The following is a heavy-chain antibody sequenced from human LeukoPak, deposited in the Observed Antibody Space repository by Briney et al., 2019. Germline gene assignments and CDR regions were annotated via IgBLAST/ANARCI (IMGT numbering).Heavy chain of an antibody. CDR1: GGSISSYY. J-gene: IGHJ2*01. V-gene: IGHV4-59*01. Sequence: PSETLSLTCTVSGGSISSYYWSWIRQPPGKGLEWIGYIYYSGSTNYNPSLKSRVTISVDTSKNQFSLKLSSVTAADTAVYYCARGSDYYDSSGPRYFDLWGRGTLVTVSS. CDR3: ARGSDYYDSSGPRYFDL. D-gene: IGHD3-22*01. CDR2: IYYSGST.